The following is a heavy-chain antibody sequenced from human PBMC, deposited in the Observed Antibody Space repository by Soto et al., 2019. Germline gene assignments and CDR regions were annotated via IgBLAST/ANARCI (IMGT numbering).Heavy chain of an antibody. Sequence: ASGKVSCKASRYTFTRYTMHWVLQSAGQRLEWMGWINAGNGDTKYSQKFQGRVTITRDTSASTAYMELSSLRSEDTAVFYCARDWTHYDSSGPGDYWGQGTLVTVSS. CDR2: INAGNGDT. CDR1: RYTFTRYT. J-gene: IGHJ4*02. CDR3: ARDWTHYDSSGPGDY. V-gene: IGHV1-3*01. D-gene: IGHD3-22*01.